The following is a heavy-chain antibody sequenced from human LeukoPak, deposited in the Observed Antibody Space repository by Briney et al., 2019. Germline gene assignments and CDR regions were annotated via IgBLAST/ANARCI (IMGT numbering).Heavy chain of an antibody. V-gene: IGHV3-7*05. J-gene: IGHJ6*02. D-gene: IGHD6-13*01. CDR2: IKQDGREK. Sequence: PGGSLRLSCAASGFTFKSYWMTWVRQVPGKGLEWVANIKQDGREKSYVDSLEGRFTISRDNAKNSLYLQMNSLRAEDTAVYYCARVVAEASKSKSYYHYYGMDVWGQGTSVTVSS. CDR1: GFTFKSYW. CDR3: ARVVAEASKSKSYYHYYGMDV.